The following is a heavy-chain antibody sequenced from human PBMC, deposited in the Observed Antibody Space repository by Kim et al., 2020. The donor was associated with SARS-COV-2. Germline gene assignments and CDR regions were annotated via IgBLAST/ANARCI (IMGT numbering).Heavy chain of an antibody. D-gene: IGHD3-16*01. CDR3: ARRQGGLSIFDF. Sequence: GGSLRLSCEASGFTFSSYALSWVRQAPGKGPEWVSSISGNVVITRYIDSVKGRFTISRDNSKSTLYMQMSGLRAEDTAVYYCARRQGGLSIFDFW. V-gene: IGHV3-23*01. CDR2: ISGNVVIT. CDR1: GFTFSSYA. J-gene: IGHJ5*01.